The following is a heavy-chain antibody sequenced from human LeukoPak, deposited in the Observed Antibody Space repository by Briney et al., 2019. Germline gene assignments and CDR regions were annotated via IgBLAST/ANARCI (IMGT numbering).Heavy chain of an antibody. J-gene: IGHJ6*03. D-gene: IGHD6-13*01. V-gene: IGHV1-69*05. CDR3: ARGKYSSSFVNYYYYMDV. Sequence: SAKVSCKASGGTFSSYAISWVRQAPGQGLEWMGRIIPIFGTANYAQKFQGRVTITTDESTSTAYMELSSLRSEDTAVYYCARGKYSSSFVNYYYYMDVWSKGTTVTVSS. CDR1: GGTFSSYA. CDR2: IIPIFGTA.